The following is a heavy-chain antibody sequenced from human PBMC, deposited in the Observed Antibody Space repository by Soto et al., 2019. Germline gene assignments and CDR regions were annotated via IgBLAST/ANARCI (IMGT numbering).Heavy chain of an antibody. CDR2: IWYDGSDK. CDR3: ARGIAARPFFDH. J-gene: IGHJ4*02. CDR1: GFTFSSYV. V-gene: IGHV3-33*01. D-gene: IGHD6-6*01. Sequence: GGSLRLSCAASGFTFSSYVMHWVRQAPGKGLEWVAVIWYDGSDKYYADSVKGRFTVSRDNSKSTLSLQMDSLRAEDAAVYYCARGIAARPFFDHWGQGTLVTVSS.